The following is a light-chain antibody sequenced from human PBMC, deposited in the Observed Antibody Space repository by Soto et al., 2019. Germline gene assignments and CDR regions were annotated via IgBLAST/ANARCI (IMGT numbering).Light chain of an antibody. CDR1: SSDVGGYNS. J-gene: IGLJ2*01. CDR3: SSYSSSTTLL. V-gene: IGLV2-14*03. CDR2: DVN. Sequence: QSALTQPASVSGSPGQSITISCTGTSSDVGGYNSVSWYQQHPGKAPKLMIYDVNNRPSGVSNRFSGSKSGNTASLTISGLQAEDEDDYYCSSYSSSTTLLFGGGTKLTVL.